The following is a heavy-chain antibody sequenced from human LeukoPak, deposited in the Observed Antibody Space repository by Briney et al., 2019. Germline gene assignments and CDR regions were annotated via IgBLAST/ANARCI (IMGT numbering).Heavy chain of an antibody. CDR2: IKSKTDRGTT. D-gene: IGHD3-9*01. CDR3: TTDPRVRYCDWLLPFDY. V-gene: IGHV3-15*01. CDR1: GLTPSNAW. J-gene: IGHJ4*02. Sequence: RGSLRLSCAASGLTPSNAWTSWGSPAPGKGLEWVGRIKSKTDRGTTDYAAPVKGRSTITIGESKKTLYLQMNSLKTEDTAVYYCTTDPRVRYCDWLLPFDYWGQGTLVTVSS.